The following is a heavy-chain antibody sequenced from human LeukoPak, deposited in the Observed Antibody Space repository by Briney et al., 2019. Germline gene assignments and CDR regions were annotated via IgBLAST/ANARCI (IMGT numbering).Heavy chain of an antibody. V-gene: IGHV4-34*01. Sequence: SETLSLTCSVSGGSISGYYWSWIRQPPGKGLEWIGEINHSGSTNYNPSLKSRVTISVDTSKNQFSLKLSSVTAADTAVYYCARELRGYYYYMDVWGKGTTVTVSS. D-gene: IGHD1-7*01. CDR2: INHSGST. CDR1: GGSISGYY. J-gene: IGHJ6*03. CDR3: ARELRGYYYYMDV.